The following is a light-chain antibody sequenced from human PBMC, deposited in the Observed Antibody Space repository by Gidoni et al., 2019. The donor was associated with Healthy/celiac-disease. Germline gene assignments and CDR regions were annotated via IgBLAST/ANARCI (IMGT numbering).Light chain of an antibody. CDR1: QSVSCSY. V-gene: IGKV3-20*01. Sequence: EIVLTQSPGTLSLSPGERATLSCRASQSVSCSYLAWYQQKPGQAPRLLIDGASSRATGIPDRFSGSGSGTDFTLTISRLEPEDFAVYYCQQYGSSPRTFGQGTKVEIK. CDR2: GAS. CDR3: QQYGSSPRT. J-gene: IGKJ1*01.